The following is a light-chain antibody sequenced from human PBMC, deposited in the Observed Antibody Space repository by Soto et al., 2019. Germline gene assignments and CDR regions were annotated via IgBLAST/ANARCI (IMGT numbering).Light chain of an antibody. CDR2: EVS. V-gene: IGLV2-14*01. J-gene: IGLJ1*01. CDR1: SSDIGRYNY. Sequence: QSALTQPASVSGSPGQSITISCTGTSSDIGRYNYVSWYQQHPGKAPKLMIYEVSNRPSGVSNRFSGSKSGNTASLTISGLQAEDETDYYCFSYTSSGTYVFGTGTKLTVL. CDR3: FSYTSSGTYV.